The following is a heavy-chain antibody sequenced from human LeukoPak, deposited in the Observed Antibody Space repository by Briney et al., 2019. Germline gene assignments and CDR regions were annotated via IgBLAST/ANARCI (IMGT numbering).Heavy chain of an antibody. CDR1: GFTFSNYY. CDR2: IRNDGTTT. J-gene: IGHJ2*01. CDR3: VRLYKIEGADL. Sequence: PGGSLRLSCAASGFTFSNYYMHWVRQTPGKGLVWVSSIRNDGTTTNYADSVKGRFTISRDNAKNTLYLQMNSLRAEDTAVYYCVRLYKIEGADLWGRGTLVTVSS. D-gene: IGHD1-14*01. V-gene: IGHV3-74*01.